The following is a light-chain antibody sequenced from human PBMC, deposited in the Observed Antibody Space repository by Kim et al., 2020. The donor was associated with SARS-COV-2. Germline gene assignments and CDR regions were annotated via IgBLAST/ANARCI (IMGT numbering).Light chain of an antibody. CDR3: QHFGSSPPRYS. CDR2: GAS. J-gene: IGKJ2*03. V-gene: IGKV3-20*01. Sequence: AGERATLSGRASQSVSSSYIAWYQQTPGQAPRLLIYGASNRATGISDRFSGGGSGTDFALTISRREPEDFAVYYCQHFGSSPPRYSFGQGTKLEI. CDR1: QSVSSSY.